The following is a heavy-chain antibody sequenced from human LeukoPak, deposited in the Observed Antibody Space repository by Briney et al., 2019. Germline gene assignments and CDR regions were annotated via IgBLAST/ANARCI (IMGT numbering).Heavy chain of an antibody. D-gene: IGHD3-22*01. V-gene: IGHV4-38-2*02. CDR1: GYSISSGYY. Sequence: PSETLSLTCTVSGYSISSGYYWGWIRQPPGKGLEWIGSIYHSGSTYYNPSLKSRVTISVDTSKNQLSLKLSSVTAADTAVYYCARHPPPMRLFDYWGQGTLVTVSS. CDR3: ARHPPPMRLFDY. J-gene: IGHJ4*02. CDR2: IYHSGST.